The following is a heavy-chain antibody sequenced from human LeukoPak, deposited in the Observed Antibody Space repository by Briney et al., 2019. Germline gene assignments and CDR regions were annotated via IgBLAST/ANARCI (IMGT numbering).Heavy chain of an antibody. J-gene: IGHJ3*02. Sequence: PSETLSLTCTVSGGSISSGGYYWSWIRQPPGKGLEWIGYIYHSGSTYYNPSLKSRVTISVDRSKNQFSLKLSSVTAADTAVYYCARDRYCSGGSCWDAFDIWGQGTMVTVSS. CDR3: ARDRYCSGGSCWDAFDI. CDR2: IYHSGST. V-gene: IGHV4-30-2*01. D-gene: IGHD2-15*01. CDR1: GGSISSGGYY.